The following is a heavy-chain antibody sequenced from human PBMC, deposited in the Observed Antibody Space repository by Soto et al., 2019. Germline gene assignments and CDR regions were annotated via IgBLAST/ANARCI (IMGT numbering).Heavy chain of an antibody. J-gene: IGHJ4*02. V-gene: IGHV4-30-4*01. CDR2: IYYSGST. CDR1: CGSISSGDYY. Sequence: SETLSLTSTVSCGSISSGDYYWSWIRQPPGKGLEWIGYIYYSGSTYYNPSLKSRVTISVDTSKNQFSLKLSSVTAADTAVYYCARSDYSSSWYVGYFDYWGQGTLVTVSS. CDR3: ARSDYSSSWYVGYFDY. D-gene: IGHD6-13*01.